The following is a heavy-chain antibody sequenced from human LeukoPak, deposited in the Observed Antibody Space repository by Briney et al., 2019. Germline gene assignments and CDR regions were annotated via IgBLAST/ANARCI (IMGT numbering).Heavy chain of an antibody. CDR1: GFIFSNYW. Sequence: GGSLRLSCAASGFIFSNYWMYWVRQAPGRGLVRVSHINSDGSSTTYADSVKGRFTVSIDNAKNTLYLEMNSLSAEDTAIYYCARVGSNCGGDCCPYAFDVWGQGTVVTVSS. J-gene: IGHJ3*01. V-gene: IGHV3-74*01. CDR2: INSDGSST. CDR3: ARVGSNCGGDCCPYAFDV. D-gene: IGHD2-21*02.